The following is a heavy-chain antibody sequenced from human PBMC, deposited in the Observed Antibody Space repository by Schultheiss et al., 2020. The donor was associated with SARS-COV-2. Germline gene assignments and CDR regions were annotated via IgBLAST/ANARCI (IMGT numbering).Heavy chain of an antibody. V-gene: IGHV1-8*03. Sequence: ASVKVSCKASGYTFTGYYMHWVRQAPGQGLEWMGWMNPNSGNTGYAQKFQGRVTITADESTSTAYMELSSLRSEDTAVYYCAREGGQPVAGYFDYWGQGTLVTVSS. D-gene: IGHD6-19*01. CDR3: AREGGQPVAGYFDY. CDR2: MNPNSGNT. J-gene: IGHJ4*02. CDR1: GYTFTGYY.